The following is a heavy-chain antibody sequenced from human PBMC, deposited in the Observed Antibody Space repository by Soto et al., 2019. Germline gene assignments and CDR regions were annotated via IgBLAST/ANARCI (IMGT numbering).Heavy chain of an antibody. D-gene: IGHD3-22*01. CDR1: GFTFSAYA. Sequence: WGSLRLSCAASGFTFSAYAIIWVRHSPLKGLEWVSIISGNGVNTYYADSVKGRLTISRDNFKNTLYLQIHSLRAEDTAVYFCAKDHEKSEEPTIIGYYYNGMDVWGQGTTVTVSS. CDR2: ISGNGVNT. V-gene: IGHV3-23*01. CDR3: AKDHEKSEEPTIIGYYYNGMDV. J-gene: IGHJ6*02.